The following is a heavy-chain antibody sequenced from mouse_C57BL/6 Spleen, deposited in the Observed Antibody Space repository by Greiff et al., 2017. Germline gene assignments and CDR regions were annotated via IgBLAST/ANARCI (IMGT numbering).Heavy chain of an antibody. Sequence: VQLQQSGPELVKPGDSVKISCKASGYSFTGYFMNWVMQSPGKSLEWIGRINPYNGDTFYNQKFKGKATLTVDKSSSTAHMELRSLTSEDSAVYYCARSEDYGSSYDYAMDYWGQGTSVTVSS. D-gene: IGHD1-1*01. CDR3: ARSEDYGSSYDYAMDY. J-gene: IGHJ4*01. CDR2: INPYNGDT. CDR1: GYSFTGYF. V-gene: IGHV1-20*01.